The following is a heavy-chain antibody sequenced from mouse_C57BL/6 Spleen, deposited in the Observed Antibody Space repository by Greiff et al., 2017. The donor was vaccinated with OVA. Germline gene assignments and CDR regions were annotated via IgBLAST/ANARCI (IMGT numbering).Heavy chain of an antibody. CDR1: GFTFSDYY. J-gene: IGHJ2*01. CDR2: ISNGGGST. V-gene: IGHV5-12*01. CDR3: ARHEGSYYFDY. Sequence: VQLKESGGGLVQPGGSLKLSCAASGFTFSDYYMYWVRQTPEKRLEWVAYISNGGGSTYYPDTVKGRFTISRDNAKNTLYLQMSRLKSEDTAMYYCARHEGSYYFDYWGQGTTLTVSS.